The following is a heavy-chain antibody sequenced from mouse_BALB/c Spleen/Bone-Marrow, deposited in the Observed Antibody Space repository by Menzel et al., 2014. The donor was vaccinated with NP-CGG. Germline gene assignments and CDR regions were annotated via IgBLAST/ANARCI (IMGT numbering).Heavy chain of an antibody. Sequence: LVESGAELVRPGTSVKVSCKASGYAFTNYLIEWVKRRPGQGLGWIGVINPGSGSTNFNENFKGKATLTADKASSTAYMQLSSLTSDDSAGYFCARRLTGTSAMDYWGQGTPGTAAS. CDR1: GYAFTNYL. V-gene: IGHV1-54*01. J-gene: IGHJ4*01. D-gene: IGHD4-1*01. CDR3: ARRLTGTSAMDY. CDR2: INPGSGST.